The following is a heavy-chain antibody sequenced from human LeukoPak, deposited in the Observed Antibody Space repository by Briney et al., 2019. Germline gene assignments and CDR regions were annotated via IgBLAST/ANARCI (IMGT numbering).Heavy chain of an antibody. V-gene: IGHV3-21*01. CDR2: ITSGSSHI. CDR3: ARDPYSGSYGADYYYYMDV. CDR1: GFTFSSYS. Sequence: PGGSLRLSCAASGFTFSSYSMNWVRQTPGQGLEWVSSITSGSSHIYYADSVKGRFTISRDNAKSSLYLQMNSLRAEDTAVYYCARDPYSGSYGADYYYYMDVWGKGTTVTVSS. D-gene: IGHD1-26*01. J-gene: IGHJ6*03.